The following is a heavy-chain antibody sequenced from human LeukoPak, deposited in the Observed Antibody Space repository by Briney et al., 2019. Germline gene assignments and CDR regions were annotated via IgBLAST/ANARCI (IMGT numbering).Heavy chain of an antibody. Sequence: KSGGSLRLSCAASGFTFSDYYVSWIRHAPGKGLEWVSYISSSGSTIYYADSVKGRFTISRDNAKNSLYLQMNSLRAEDTAVYYCARVLGYCSGGSCYLGYYYYYMDVWGKGTTVTISS. CDR1: GFTFSDYY. V-gene: IGHV3-11*01. CDR2: ISSSGSTI. D-gene: IGHD2-15*01. J-gene: IGHJ6*03. CDR3: ARVLGYCSGGSCYLGYYYYYMDV.